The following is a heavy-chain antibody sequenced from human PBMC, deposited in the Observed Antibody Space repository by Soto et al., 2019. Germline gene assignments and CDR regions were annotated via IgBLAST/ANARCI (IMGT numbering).Heavy chain of an antibody. Sequence: PGGSLRLSCAASGFTFSDLYMTWVRQAPGKGLEWLSYISINSNHKEYGDSVKGRHTISRDKAKNSPYLQMNSLRADDTAVYYCVRGGGGGQFDYWGQGTLVTVSS. V-gene: IGHV3-11*06. D-gene: IGHD2-21*01. CDR2: ISINSNHK. J-gene: IGHJ4*02. CDR1: GFTFSDLY. CDR3: VRGGGGGQFDY.